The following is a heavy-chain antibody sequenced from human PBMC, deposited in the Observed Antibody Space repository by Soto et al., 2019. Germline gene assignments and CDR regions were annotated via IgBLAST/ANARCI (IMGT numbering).Heavy chain of an antibody. CDR3: ARALGYTYGYFQ. J-gene: IGHJ4*02. D-gene: IGHD5-18*01. Sequence: ASVKVSCKASGYTFTSYDLNWVRQATGQGFEWMGWMNPNSGNTGYAQKFQGRVTMTRDTSITTAYMELSSLRAEDTAVYFCARALGYTYGYFQWGQGTLVTVSS. CDR1: GYTFTSYD. CDR2: MNPNSGNT. V-gene: IGHV1-8*01.